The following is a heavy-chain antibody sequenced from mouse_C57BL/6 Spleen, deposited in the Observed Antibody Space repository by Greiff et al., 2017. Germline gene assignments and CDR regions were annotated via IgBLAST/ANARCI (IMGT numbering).Heavy chain of an antibody. CDR2: IDPSASYT. D-gene: IGHD2-3*01. V-gene: IGHV1-50*01. J-gene: IGHJ2*01. CDR3: AIYDGYFYFDY. CDR1: GYTFTSYW. Sequence: VQLQQPGAELVKPGASVKLSCKASGYTFTSYWMQWVKQRPGQGLEWIGEIDPSASYTNYNQKFKGKATLTVDTSSSTAYMQLSSLTSEDSAVYYCAIYDGYFYFDYWGQGTTLTVSS.